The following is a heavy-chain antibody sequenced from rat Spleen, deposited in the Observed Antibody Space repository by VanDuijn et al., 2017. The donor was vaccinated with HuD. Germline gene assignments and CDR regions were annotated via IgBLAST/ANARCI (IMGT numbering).Heavy chain of an antibody. CDR3: TRDSDIPTYYFDF. V-gene: IGHV5-20*01. J-gene: IGHJ2*01. D-gene: IGHD2-1*01. CDR2: IGSSGGST. CDR1: GFTFSDYY. Sequence: EVQLVESGGGLVQPGRSLKFSCAASGFTFSDYYMAWVRQAPTKGLEWVATIGSSGGSTFYRDSVKGRFTISRDNAKSTLYLQMNVLRSEDTATYYCTRDSDIPTYYFDFWGQGVMVTVSS.